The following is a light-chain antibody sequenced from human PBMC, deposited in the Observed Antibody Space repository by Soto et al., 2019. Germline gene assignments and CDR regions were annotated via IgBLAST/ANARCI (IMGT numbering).Light chain of an antibody. CDR2: GAS. CDR3: QQYNNWPRT. J-gene: IGKJ1*01. CDR1: QSVSSN. V-gene: IGKV3-15*01. Sequence: EIVMTQSPATLSVSPGERATLSYRASQSVSSNLAWYQQKPGQAPRLLIYGASTRATGIPARFSGSGSGTEFTLTISSLQSEDFEVYYCQQYNNWPRTFGQGTKVEIK.